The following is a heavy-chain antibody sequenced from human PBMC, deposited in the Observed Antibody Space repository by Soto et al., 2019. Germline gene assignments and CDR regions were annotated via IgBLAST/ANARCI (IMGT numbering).Heavy chain of an antibody. CDR1: GFSVSDSY. Sequence: PGGSLRLSCATSGFSVSDSYLSWVRQAPGKGLEWVSVIYAAGHTYYPDSVKGRFIISRDKSENTVYLQMNSLRAEDTAMYYCARGRVTSGTYYMDVWGKGTTVTVSS. CDR3: ARGRVTSGTYYMDV. CDR2: IYAAGHT. V-gene: IGHV3-66*01. J-gene: IGHJ6*04. D-gene: IGHD4-4*01.